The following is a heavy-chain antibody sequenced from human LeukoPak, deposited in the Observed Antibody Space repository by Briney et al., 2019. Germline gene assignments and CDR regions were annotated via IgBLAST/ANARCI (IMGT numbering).Heavy chain of an antibody. CDR1: GFTFSSYA. CDR2: ISYDGSNK. D-gene: IGHD5-12*01. CDR3: AKQEVDIVATTTEAYFDY. Sequence: PGRSLRLSCAASGFTFSSYAMHWVRQAPGKGLEWVAVISYDGSNKYYADSVKGRFTISRDNSKNTLYLQMNSLRAEDTAVYYCAKQEVDIVATTTEAYFDYWGQGTLVTVSS. J-gene: IGHJ4*02. V-gene: IGHV3-30*04.